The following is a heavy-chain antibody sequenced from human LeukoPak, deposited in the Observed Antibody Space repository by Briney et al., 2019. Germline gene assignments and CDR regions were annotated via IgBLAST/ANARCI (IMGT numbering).Heavy chain of an antibody. V-gene: IGHV3-23*01. D-gene: IGHD6-13*01. CDR2: ISGSDGGT. J-gene: IGHJ4*02. CDR3: AKDKLGAGGQSDY. CDR1: GFTFSSYA. Sequence: GGSLRLSCAASGFTFSSYAMSWVRQAPGKGLEWVSSISGSDGGTYYTDSVQGRFTMSRDNSKNTLSLQMNSLRAEDTALYYCAKDKLGAGGQSDYWGQGTLVTVSS.